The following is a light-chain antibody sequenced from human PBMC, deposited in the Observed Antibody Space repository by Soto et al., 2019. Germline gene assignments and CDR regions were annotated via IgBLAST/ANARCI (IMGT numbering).Light chain of an antibody. Sequence: EIVLTQSPLTLSASPGERAIFACSSSQSVGSNIAWYQQKPGQSPRLLVYDASTRATAIPDRFSGSGSGTEFTLSISSLQSEDFAVYYCQQYYNWPRTFGQGTKVDI. CDR3: QQYYNWPRT. J-gene: IGKJ1*01. CDR1: QSVGSN. CDR2: DAS. V-gene: IGKV3-15*01.